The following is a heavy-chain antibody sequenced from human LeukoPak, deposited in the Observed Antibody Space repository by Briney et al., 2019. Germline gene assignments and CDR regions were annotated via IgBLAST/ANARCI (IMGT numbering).Heavy chain of an antibody. CDR1: GYTFTSYG. V-gene: IGHV1-69*06. J-gene: IGHJ4*02. Sequence: GASVKVSCKASGYTFTSYGISWVRQAPGQGLEWMGGIIPIFGTANYAQKFQGRVTITADKSTSTAYMELSSLRSEDTAVYYCARAIPDIVATIYFDYWGQGTLVTVSS. CDR3: ARAIPDIVATIYFDY. CDR2: IIPIFGTA. D-gene: IGHD5-12*01.